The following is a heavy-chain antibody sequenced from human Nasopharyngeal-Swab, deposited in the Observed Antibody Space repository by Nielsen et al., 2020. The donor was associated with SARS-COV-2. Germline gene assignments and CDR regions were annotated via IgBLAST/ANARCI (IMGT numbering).Heavy chain of an antibody. Sequence: GGSLRLSCSASGFTFSSYAMHWVRQAPGKGLEYVSAISSNGGSTYYADSVKGRFTISRDNSKNTLYLQMNSLRAEDTAVYYCAKDWGVRELDYWGQGTLVTVSS. CDR1: GFTFSSYA. CDR3: AKDWGVRELDY. J-gene: IGHJ4*02. D-gene: IGHD3-10*01. CDR2: ISSNGGST. V-gene: IGHV3-64*04.